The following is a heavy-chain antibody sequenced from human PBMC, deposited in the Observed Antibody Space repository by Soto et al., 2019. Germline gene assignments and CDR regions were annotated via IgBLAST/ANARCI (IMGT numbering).Heavy chain of an antibody. V-gene: IGHV3-23*01. CDR1: GFTFSSYA. CDR2: ISGSGGST. CDR3: AKWYLTIPSYYYYGMDV. J-gene: IGHJ6*02. Sequence: PGGSLRLSCAASGFTFSSYAMSWVRQAPGKGLEWVSAISGSGGSTYYADYVKGRFTISRDNSKNTLYLQMNSLRAEDTAVYYCAKWYLTIPSYYYYGMDVWGQGTTVTVSS. D-gene: IGHD3-3*01.